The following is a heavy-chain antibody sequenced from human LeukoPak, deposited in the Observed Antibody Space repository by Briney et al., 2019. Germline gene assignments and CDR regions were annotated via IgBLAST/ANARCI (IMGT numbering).Heavy chain of an antibody. D-gene: IGHD5-18*01. CDR3: AKDLSDPVMVIDS. Sequence: GGSLTLSCAASGFTFSSYGMSWVSQAPGKGLEWVSGISGSGGSTYYADSVKGRFTISRDNSKNTLYLQMNSLRAEDTAVYYCAKDLSDPVMVIDSWGQGTLVTVSS. CDR1: GFTFSSYG. J-gene: IGHJ4*02. V-gene: IGHV3-23*01. CDR2: ISGSGGST.